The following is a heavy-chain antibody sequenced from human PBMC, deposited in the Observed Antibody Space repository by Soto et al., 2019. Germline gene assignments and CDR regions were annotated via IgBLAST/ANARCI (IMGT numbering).Heavy chain of an antibody. D-gene: IGHD2-8*01. CDR1: GFTFSDYY. J-gene: IGHJ3*02. CDR2: ISSSTSYT. Sequence: QVQLVESGGGLVKPGGSLRLSCAASGFTFSDYYMSWIRQAPGKGLEWVSYISSSTSYTNYADSVKGRFTISRDNSKKSLYLHMYIQRADYAAVYYYASVRADALTIWGQGTMVTVSS. V-gene: IGHV3-11*05. CDR3: ASVRADALTI.